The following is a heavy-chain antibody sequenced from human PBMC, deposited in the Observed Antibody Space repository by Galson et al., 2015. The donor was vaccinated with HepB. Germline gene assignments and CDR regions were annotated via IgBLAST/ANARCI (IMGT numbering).Heavy chain of an antibody. CDR2: ISYDGSNK. CDR3: ANPGRYNWNYVTS. Sequence: SLRLSCAASGFTFSSYAMHWVRQAPGKGLEWVAVISYDGSNKYYADSVKGRFTISRDNSKNTLYLQMNSLRAEDTAVYYCANPGRYNWNYVTSWGQGTLVTVSS. V-gene: IGHV3-30-3*01. J-gene: IGHJ5*02. D-gene: IGHD1-7*01. CDR1: GFTFSSYA.